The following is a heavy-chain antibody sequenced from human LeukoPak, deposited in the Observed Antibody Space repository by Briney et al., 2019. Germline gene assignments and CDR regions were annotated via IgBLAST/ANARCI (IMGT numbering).Heavy chain of an antibody. D-gene: IGHD5-12*01. Sequence: PSETLSLTCNVSAGSISNYYWTWIRQPPGKGLEWIGSIYSGGSTYYNPSLESRVTISVDTSKNQFSLKLSSVTAADTAVYYCARLRVSVTTTSDFDYWGQGTLVTVSS. V-gene: IGHV4-39*01. CDR3: ARLRVSVTTTSDFDY. CDR1: AGSISNYY. CDR2: IYSGGST. J-gene: IGHJ4*02.